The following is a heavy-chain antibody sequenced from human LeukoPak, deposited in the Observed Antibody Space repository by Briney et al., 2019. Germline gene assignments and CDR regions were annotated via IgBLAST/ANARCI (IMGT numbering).Heavy chain of an antibody. D-gene: IGHD1-1*01. J-gene: IGHJ4*02. CDR1: GFTFSTYA. V-gene: IGHV3-23*01. CDR3: ARHTTGDY. Sequence: GGSLRLSCVASGFTFSTYAMNWVRQAPGKGLEWVSGVTSTGSSTLYADSVKGRFTISRDNSKNTLYLQMNSLRPEDTAVYYCARHTTGDYWGQGTLVTVSS. CDR2: VTSTGSST.